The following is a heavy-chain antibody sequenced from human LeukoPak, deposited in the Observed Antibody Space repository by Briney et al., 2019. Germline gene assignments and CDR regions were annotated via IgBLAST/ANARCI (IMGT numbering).Heavy chain of an antibody. D-gene: IGHD1-26*01. CDR3: ARGWWELLDPDFDY. Sequence: GRSLRLSCAASGFTFDDYAMHWVRQAPGKGLEWVSGISWNSGSIGYADSVKGRFTISRDNSKNTLYLQMNSLRAEDTAVYYCARGWWELLDPDFDYWGQGTLVTVSS. V-gene: IGHV3-9*01. CDR1: GFTFDDYA. J-gene: IGHJ4*02. CDR2: ISWNSGSI.